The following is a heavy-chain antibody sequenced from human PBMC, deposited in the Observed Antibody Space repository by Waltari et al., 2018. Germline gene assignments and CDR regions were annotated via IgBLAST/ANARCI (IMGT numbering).Heavy chain of an antibody. CDR2: INTKSGNT. Sequence: QVQLVQSGAEVKRPGASVKVSCETSGYTFTSHYIHCVRQAPGQGLEWMGQINTKSGNTGTKQTLQGRITVTRDTSTSTVYMEMGSLRPEDTAVYYCARDGGINGMDVWGQGTTVTVSS. J-gene: IGHJ6*02. CDR1: GYTFTSHY. V-gene: IGHV1-46*01. CDR3: ARDGGINGMDV. D-gene: IGHD3-3*01.